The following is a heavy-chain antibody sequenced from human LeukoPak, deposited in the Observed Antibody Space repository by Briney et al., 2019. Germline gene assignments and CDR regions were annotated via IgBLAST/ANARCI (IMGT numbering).Heavy chain of an antibody. CDR2: INPNSADT. J-gene: IGHJ4*02. D-gene: IGHD4-11*01. Sequence: GASVKVSCKASGYTFTDYYIHWVRQAPGQGLEWLGWINPNSADTYYAQNFQGRVTMTRDTSTSTVYMELSSLRSEDTAVYYCARGATTVTTEFGYWGQGTLVTVSS. V-gene: IGHV1-2*02. CDR3: ARGATTVTTEFGY. CDR1: GYTFTDYY.